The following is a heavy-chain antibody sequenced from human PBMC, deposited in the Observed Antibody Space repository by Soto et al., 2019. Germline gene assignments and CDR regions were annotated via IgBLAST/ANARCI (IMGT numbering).Heavy chain of an antibody. J-gene: IGHJ6*03. D-gene: IGHD2-2*01. Sequence: QVQLVQSGAEVKKPGASVKVSCKASGYTFTGYYMHWVRQAPGQGLEWMGWINPNSGGTNYAQKFQGWVTMTRDTSISTAYMELSRLRSDDTAVYYCARGIVVVPGSYYYYMDVWGKGTTVTVSS. CDR1: GYTFTGYY. CDR2: INPNSGGT. V-gene: IGHV1-2*04. CDR3: ARGIVVVPGSYYYYMDV.